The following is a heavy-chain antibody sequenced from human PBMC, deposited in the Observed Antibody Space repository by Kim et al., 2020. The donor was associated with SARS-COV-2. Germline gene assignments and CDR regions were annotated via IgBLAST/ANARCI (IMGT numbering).Heavy chain of an antibody. Sequence: SETLSLTCTVSGGSISSSSYYWGWIRQPPGKGLEWIGSIYYSGSTYYNPSLKSRVTISVDTSKNQFSLKLSSVTAADTAVYYCARLGSSWYRYYYYMDVWGKGTTVTVSS. CDR1: GGSISSSSYY. D-gene: IGHD6-13*01. V-gene: IGHV4-39*01. CDR3: ARLGSSWYRYYYYMDV. J-gene: IGHJ6*03. CDR2: IYYSGST.